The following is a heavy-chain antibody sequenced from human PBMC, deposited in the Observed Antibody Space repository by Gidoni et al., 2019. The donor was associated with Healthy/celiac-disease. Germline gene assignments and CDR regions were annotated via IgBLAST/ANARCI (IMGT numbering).Heavy chain of an antibody. D-gene: IGHD3-3*01. Sequence: QVQLQESGPGLVKPSETLSLTCTVSGGSISSYYWSWIRQPAGKGLEWIGRIYTSGSTNYNPSLKSRVTMSVDTSKNQFSLKLSSVTAADTAVYYCARASYDFWSGYTNWFDPWGQGTLVTVSS. CDR2: IYTSGST. V-gene: IGHV4-4*07. CDR1: GGSISSYY. CDR3: ARASYDFWSGYTNWFDP. J-gene: IGHJ5*02.